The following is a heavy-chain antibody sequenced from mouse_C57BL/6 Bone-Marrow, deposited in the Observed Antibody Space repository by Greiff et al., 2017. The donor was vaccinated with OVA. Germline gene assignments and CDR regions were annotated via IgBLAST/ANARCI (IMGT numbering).Heavy chain of an antibody. CDR3: TRFYDGYPYYFDY. V-gene: IGHV5-9-1*02. J-gene: IGHJ2*01. CDR2: ISSGGDYI. D-gene: IGHD2-3*01. CDR1: GFTFSSYA. Sequence: EVQVVESGEGLVKPGGSLKLSCAASGFTFSSYAMSWVRQTPEQRLEWVAYISSGGDYIYYADTVKGRFTISRDNARNTLYLQMSSLKSEDTAMYYCTRFYDGYPYYFDYWGQGTTLTVSS.